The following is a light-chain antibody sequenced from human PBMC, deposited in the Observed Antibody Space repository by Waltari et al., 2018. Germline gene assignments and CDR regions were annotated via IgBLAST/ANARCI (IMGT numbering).Light chain of an antibody. CDR2: RNN. V-gene: IGLV1-47*01. CDR3: ATWDDSLTGWA. CDR1: SSNIGSYY. Sequence: QSVLTQPPSASGTPGQRVTISCSGSSSNIGSYYVYWYQQLSGTAPKLLIYRNNERPSGVPDRFSGSKSGTSASLAITGLRSEDEAHYYCATWDDSLTGWAFGGGTKLAVL. J-gene: IGLJ3*02.